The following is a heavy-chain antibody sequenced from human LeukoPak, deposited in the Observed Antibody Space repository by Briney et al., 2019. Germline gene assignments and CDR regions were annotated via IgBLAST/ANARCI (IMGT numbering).Heavy chain of an antibody. D-gene: IGHD2-15*01. V-gene: IGHV3-48*01. Sequence: GGSLRLSCATSGFSFSTYTMNWVRQAPGKGLEWISYIGSSGRTIHYADSVEGRFTISRDNAKNSLYLQMNSLRSEATAVYYCARFPGYCSGGSCYPGEYFDYWGQGTLVTVSS. CDR2: IGSSGRTI. CDR3: ARFPGYCSGGSCYPGEYFDY. CDR1: GFSFSTYT. J-gene: IGHJ4*02.